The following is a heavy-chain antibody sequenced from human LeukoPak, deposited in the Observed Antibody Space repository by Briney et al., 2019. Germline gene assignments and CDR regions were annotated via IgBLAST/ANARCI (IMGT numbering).Heavy chain of an antibody. V-gene: IGHV5-51*01. CDR3: AKGGGSGNPVDS. Sequence: GESLKISCEASGYNFPIYWIGWVRQMPGKGLEWMAIIYPDDSDTRYSPSFQGHVTISADKSISTAYLQWSSLKASDTAIYYCAKGGGSGNPVDSWGQETLVIVSS. CDR2: IYPDDSDT. CDR1: GYNFPIYW. D-gene: IGHD1-26*01. J-gene: IGHJ4*02.